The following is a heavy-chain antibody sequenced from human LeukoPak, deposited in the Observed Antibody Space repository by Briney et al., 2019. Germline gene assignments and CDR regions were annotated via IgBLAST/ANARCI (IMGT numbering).Heavy chain of an antibody. CDR3: ARGGNYFLSS. CDR1: GFIFNNYY. Sequence: GGSLRLSCAASGFIFNNYYIHWVRQAPGKGLVWVSRLNGDGTGTNYADSVKGRFTVSRDNTKNTVYLQMNSLRAEDTAVYYCARGGNYFLSSWGQGTPVTVSS. CDR2: LNGDGTGT. J-gene: IGHJ4*02. V-gene: IGHV3-74*01. D-gene: IGHD1-7*01.